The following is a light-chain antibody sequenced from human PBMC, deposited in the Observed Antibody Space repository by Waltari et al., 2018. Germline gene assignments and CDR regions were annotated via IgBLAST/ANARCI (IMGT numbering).Light chain of an antibody. CDR1: TSAVGNYNI. CDR3: CSYAGSGTYV. V-gene: IGLV2-23*02. J-gene: IGLJ1*01. Sequence: QSALTQPASVSGTPGQSITLSCTGTTSAVGNYNIVSWYQQHPGQAPKLMICEVIKRPSGVSDRFSGSKSGNTASLTISGLQAEDEADYYCCSYAGSGTYVFGTGTKVTVL. CDR2: EVI.